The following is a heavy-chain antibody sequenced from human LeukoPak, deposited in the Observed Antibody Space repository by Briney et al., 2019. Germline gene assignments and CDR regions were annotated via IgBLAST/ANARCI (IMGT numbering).Heavy chain of an antibody. V-gene: IGHV3-74*01. CDR3: ARAVAGIDY. CDR1: GFTLSSYW. J-gene: IGHJ4*02. Sequence: PGGSLRLSCAASGFTLSSYWMYWVRQAPGKGLVWVSRLNGDGSSTSYADSVKGRFTISRDNAKNTMYLQMNSLRAEDTAVYYCARAVAGIDYWGQGTLVAVSS. D-gene: IGHD6-13*01. CDR2: LNGDGSST.